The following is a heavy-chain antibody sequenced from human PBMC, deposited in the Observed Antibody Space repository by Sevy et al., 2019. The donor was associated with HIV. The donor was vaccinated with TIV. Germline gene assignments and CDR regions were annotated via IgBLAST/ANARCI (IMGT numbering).Heavy chain of an antibody. V-gene: IGHV1-2*02. CDR2: INPNSAGR. D-gene: IGHD6-6*01. CDR1: GYTFTGYY. Sequence: ASVKVSCKASGYTFTGYYMHWVRQAPGQGLEWMGWINPNSAGRNYAQQLHGRVTMNRDTSISTAYMELSRMRSDDTAVYYCARGAARRGASLFDYWGQGTLVTVSS. CDR3: ARGAARRGASLFDY. J-gene: IGHJ4*02.